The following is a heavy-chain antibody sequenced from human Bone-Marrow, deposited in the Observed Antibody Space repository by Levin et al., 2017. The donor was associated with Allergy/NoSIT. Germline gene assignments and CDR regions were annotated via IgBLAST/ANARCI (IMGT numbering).Heavy chain of an antibody. V-gene: IGHV3-66*01. CDR3: GREELNDDVWGSSRPRSSYYYYGMDV. CDR2: IYRGGYT. Sequence: PAGGSLRLSCAAFGFTVSSNYMSWVRQAPGKGLEWVSVIYRGGYTYYADSVKFRFTISRDISKNTLYLEMNSLRVEDTAVYYCGREELNDDVWGSSRPRSSYYYYGMDVWGQGTTVIVSS. J-gene: IGHJ6*02. D-gene: IGHD3-16*02. CDR1: GFTVSSNY.